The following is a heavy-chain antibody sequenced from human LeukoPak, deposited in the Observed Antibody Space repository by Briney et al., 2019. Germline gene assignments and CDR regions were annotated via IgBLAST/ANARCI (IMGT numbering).Heavy chain of an antibody. CDR1: GYTFTSFD. D-gene: IGHD3-22*01. V-gene: IGHV1-8*01. J-gene: IGHJ4*02. CDR2: LDPNNGNA. Sequence: ASVKVSCKASGYTFTSFDINWVRQAPGQGLEWMGRLDPNNGNAAYPQKFQDRVTMTRDTSESTAYMELSGLNSEDTALYFCARDVNSDSRPFGHSGFDSWGQGTLVTVSS. CDR3: ARDVNSDSRPFGHSGFDS.